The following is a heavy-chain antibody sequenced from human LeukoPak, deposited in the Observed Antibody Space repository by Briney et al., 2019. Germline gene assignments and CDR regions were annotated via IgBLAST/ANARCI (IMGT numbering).Heavy chain of an antibody. CDR3: ERWVSTLSCDL. CDR2: ISYDRSNK. V-gene: IGHV3-30*04. CDR1: GFTFSSYA. Sequence: PGGSLRLSCAASGFTFSSYAMQWARQAPGKGLECVAVISYDRSNKYYADSVKGLFTILRDNSKHALYLYVNRLSGGDTAVYYCERWVSTLSCDLWGQGTVVSVSS. D-gene: IGHD6-13*01. J-gene: IGHJ4*02.